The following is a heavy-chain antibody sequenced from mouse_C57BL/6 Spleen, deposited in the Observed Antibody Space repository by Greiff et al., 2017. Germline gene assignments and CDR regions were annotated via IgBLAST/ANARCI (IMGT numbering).Heavy chain of an antibody. CDR2: IYPGSGST. Sequence: QVQLQQSGAELVKPGASVKMSCKASGYTFTSYWITWVKQRPGQGLEWIGDIYPGSGSTNYNEKFKSKATLTVDTSSSTAYMQLSSLTSEDSAVYYCAIGGDYDYAMDYWGQGTSVTVSS. J-gene: IGHJ4*01. CDR1: GYTFTSYW. D-gene: IGHD2-4*01. CDR3: AIGGDYDYAMDY. V-gene: IGHV1-55*01.